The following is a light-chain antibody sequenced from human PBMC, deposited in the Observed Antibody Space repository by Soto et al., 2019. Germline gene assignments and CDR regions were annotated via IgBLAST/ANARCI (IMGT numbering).Light chain of an antibody. CDR3: QQYNNYLYS. CDR1: QNISNY. Sequence: DMQMTQSPSSLSASVGDRVSITCRSSQNISNYLHWYQQRPGKAPKLLIYAASNLRSGVPSRFSGSGSGTDFTLTIISLQSEDFATYYCQQYNNYLYSFGQGTKLEIK. CDR2: AAS. J-gene: IGKJ2*03. V-gene: IGKV1-39*01.